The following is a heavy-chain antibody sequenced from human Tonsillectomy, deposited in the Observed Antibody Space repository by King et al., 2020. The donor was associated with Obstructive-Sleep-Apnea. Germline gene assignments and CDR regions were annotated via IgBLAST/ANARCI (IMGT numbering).Heavy chain of an antibody. Sequence: VQLVESGGGVVQPGRSLRLSCAAYGFTFSSCAMHWVRQAPGKGLEWVAVIAYDGSNKYYADYVKGRFTISRDNSKNTLYLQVNSLRAEDTAVYYCSRDSAVLPTAMGGSDYWGQGTLVTVSS. V-gene: IGHV3-30-3*01. CDR3: SRDSAVLPTAMGGSDY. J-gene: IGHJ4*02. CDR1: GFTFSSCA. CDR2: IAYDGSNK. D-gene: IGHD2-2*01.